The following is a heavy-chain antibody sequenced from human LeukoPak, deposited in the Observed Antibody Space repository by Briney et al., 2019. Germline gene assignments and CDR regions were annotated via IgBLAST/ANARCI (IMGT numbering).Heavy chain of an antibody. CDR1: GFTFSSYW. CDR3: ARSPLLYIDLSDY. J-gene: IGHJ4*02. Sequence: GSLRLSCAASGFTFSSYWMDWVRQAPGKGLEWIGEINHTGSTYYNPSPKSRVTISVDTSKNQFSLRLSSVTAADTAVYYCARSPLLYIDLSDYWGQGTLVTVSS. CDR2: INHTGST. V-gene: IGHV4-34*01. D-gene: IGHD1-26*01.